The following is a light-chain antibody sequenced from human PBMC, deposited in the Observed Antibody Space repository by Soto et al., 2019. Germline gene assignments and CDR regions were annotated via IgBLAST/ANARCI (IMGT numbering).Light chain of an antibody. V-gene: IGKV3-11*01. Sequence: EIVLTQSPATLSLSPGERATLSCRASQSISTYLAWYQQKPGQAPRLLIYDASNRATGIPARFSGSGSGTDFTLTIRSLEPEDLAVYYCQHRRNWPYTFGQGTKLEIK. CDR3: QHRRNWPYT. CDR1: QSISTY. J-gene: IGKJ2*01. CDR2: DAS.